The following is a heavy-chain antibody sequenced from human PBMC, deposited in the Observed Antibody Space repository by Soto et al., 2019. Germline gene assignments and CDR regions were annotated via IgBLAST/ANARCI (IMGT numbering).Heavy chain of an antibody. CDR2: IYYSGIT. CDR3: ASPKIAFYNWFDP. CDR1: GGSISSGGYY. Sequence: SETLSLTCTVSGGSISSGGYYWSWIRQHPGKGLEWIGYIYYSGITYYNPSLKSRVTISVDTSKNQFSLKLSSVTAADTAVYYCASPKIAFYNWFDPWGQGTLVTVSS. J-gene: IGHJ5*02. D-gene: IGHD3-3*02. V-gene: IGHV4-31*03.